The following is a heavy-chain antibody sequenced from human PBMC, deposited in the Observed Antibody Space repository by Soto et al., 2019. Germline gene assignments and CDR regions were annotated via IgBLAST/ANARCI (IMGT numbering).Heavy chain of an antibody. CDR3: ARDQEVNYSDYGGSDHYYGMDV. CDR1: GGSISGGGYY. D-gene: IGHD4-17*01. CDR2: IYYTGST. V-gene: IGHV4-31*03. Sequence: ASETLSLTCTVSGGSISGGGYYWAWIRQHPGKGLEWIGYIYYTGSTYYNPSLKSRVTISVDTSKNQFSLKLSSVTAADTAVYFCARDQEVNYSDYGGSDHYYGMDVWGQGTTVTVSS. J-gene: IGHJ6*02.